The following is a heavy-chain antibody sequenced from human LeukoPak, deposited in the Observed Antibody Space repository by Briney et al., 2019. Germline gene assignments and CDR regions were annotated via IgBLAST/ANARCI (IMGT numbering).Heavy chain of an antibody. D-gene: IGHD3-22*01. CDR1: GFSFSSYW. CDR3: ARGDYYDSSGPNWFDP. V-gene: IGHV3-7*03. Sequence: PGGSLRLSCAASGFSFSSYWMSWVRQAPGKGLEWVANIHQGGSEKYYVDSVKGRFTISRDNAKNSLYLQMNSLRAEDTAVYYCARGDYYDSSGPNWFDPWGQGTLVTVSS. J-gene: IGHJ5*02. CDR2: IHQGGSEK.